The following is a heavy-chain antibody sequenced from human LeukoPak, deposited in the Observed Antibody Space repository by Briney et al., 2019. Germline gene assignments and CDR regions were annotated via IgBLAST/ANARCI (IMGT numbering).Heavy chain of an antibody. D-gene: IGHD3-10*01. CDR1: GFTFSSYG. CDR2: IRYDGNIK. CDR3: AKDSYSSGSYYKVPDY. J-gene: IGHJ4*02. V-gene: IGHV3-30*02. Sequence: GGSLRLSCAASGFTFSSYGMHWVRQAPGKGLEWVAFIRYDGNIKYYADSVKGRFTISRDNSKKTLYLQMNSLRAEDTAVYYCAKDSYSSGSYYKVPDYWGQGTLVTVSS.